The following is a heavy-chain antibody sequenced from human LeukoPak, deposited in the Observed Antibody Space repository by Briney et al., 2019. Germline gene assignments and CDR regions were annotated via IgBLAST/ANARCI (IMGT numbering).Heavy chain of an antibody. J-gene: IGHJ4*02. CDR2: IWYDGSNK. CDR3: AKLRCSSGSQADY. Sequence: GGSLRLSCAASGFTFSSYGMHWVRQAPGKGLEWVAVIWYDGSNKYHADSVKGRFTISRDNSKNTLYLQMNSLRAEDTAVYYCAKLRCSSGSQADYWGQGTLVTVSS. CDR1: GFTFSSYG. D-gene: IGHD2-15*01. V-gene: IGHV3-33*06.